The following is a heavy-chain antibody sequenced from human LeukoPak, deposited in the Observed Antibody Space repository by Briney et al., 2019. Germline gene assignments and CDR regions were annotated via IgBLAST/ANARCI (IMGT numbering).Heavy chain of an antibody. D-gene: IGHD6-13*01. CDR3: ARAPSVRVFNWFDP. V-gene: IGHV1-8*01. J-gene: IGHJ5*02. Sequence: GASVKVSCKASGYTFTSYDINWVRQATGQGLEWMGWMNPNSGNTGYAQKFQGRVTMTRNTSISTAYMELSSLRSEDTAVYYCARAPSVRVFNWFDPWGQGTLVTVSS. CDR1: GYTFTSYD. CDR2: MNPNSGNT.